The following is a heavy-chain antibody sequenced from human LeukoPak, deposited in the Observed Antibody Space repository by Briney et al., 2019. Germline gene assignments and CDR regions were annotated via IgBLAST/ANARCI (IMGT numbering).Heavy chain of an antibody. CDR2: ISSDGSDT. J-gene: IGHJ4*02. V-gene: IGHV3-74*01. D-gene: IGHD3-10*02. CDR1: GFSFSNYW. Sequence: QPGGSLRLSCAASGFSFSNYWMHWVRQAPGKGLVWVSRISSDGSDTIYADSVKGRFTMSRDNAKNTLYLQMNSLRAEDTAVYYCVRDLRSADYWGRGTLVIVSS. CDR3: VRDLRSADY.